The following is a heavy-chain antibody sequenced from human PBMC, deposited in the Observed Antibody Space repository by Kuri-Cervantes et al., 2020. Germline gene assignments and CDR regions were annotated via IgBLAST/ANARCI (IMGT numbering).Heavy chain of an antibody. CDR2: TYYRYKWYN. J-gene: IGHJ4*02. Sequence: LRLSCAISGATVSSNSAAWNWTRQSPSRGLEWLGRTYYRYKWYNDYAVSVKSRITITPDTSKNQFSLQLNTVTPEDTAVYYCARERIVGAIRYFDYWGQGTLVTVSS. CDR3: ARERIVGAIRYFDY. D-gene: IGHD1-26*01. V-gene: IGHV6-1*01. CDR1: GATVSSNSAA.